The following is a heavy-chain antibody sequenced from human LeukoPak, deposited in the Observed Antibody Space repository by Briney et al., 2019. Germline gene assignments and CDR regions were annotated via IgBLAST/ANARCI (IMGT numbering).Heavy chain of an antibody. J-gene: IGHJ6*03. CDR3: ARGVGYYDSSGYPYYYMDV. V-gene: IGHV4-39*07. D-gene: IGHD3-22*01. CDR2: IYYSGNT. Sequence: GSLRLSCAASGFTFSSYAMSWVRQAPGKGLEWIGSIYYSGNTYYNPSLKSRVTISVDTSKNQFSLKLSSVTAADTAVYYCARGVGYYDSSGYPYYYMDVWGKGTTVTVSS. CDR1: GFTFSSYA.